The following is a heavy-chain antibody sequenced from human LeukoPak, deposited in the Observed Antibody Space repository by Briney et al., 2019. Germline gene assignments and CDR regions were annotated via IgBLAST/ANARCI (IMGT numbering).Heavy chain of an antibody. CDR3: AHSGATKWELLRGTFDY. Sequence: KRSGPTLVNPTQTLTLTCTFSGFSLSTSGVGVGWIRQPPGKALEWLALISWDDDKRYSPSLKSRLTITKDTSKNQVVLTMTNMDPVDTATYYCAHSGATKWELLRGTFDYWGQGTLVTVSS. V-gene: IGHV2-5*02. CDR1: GFSLSTSGVG. D-gene: IGHD1-26*01. J-gene: IGHJ4*02. CDR2: ISWDDDK.